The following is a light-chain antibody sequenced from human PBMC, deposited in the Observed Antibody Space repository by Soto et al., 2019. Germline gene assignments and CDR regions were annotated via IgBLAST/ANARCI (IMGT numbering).Light chain of an antibody. J-gene: IGLJ1*01. V-gene: IGLV3-21*02. CDR3: QVWDSISDHFV. CDR2: DDN. CDR1: NIGSKS. Sequence: SYELTQPPSVSVAPGQTARISCGGNNIGSKSVHWFQQKPGQAPVLVVYDDNDRPSGIPERFSGSNSGNTATLTISRVEAGDEADYYCQVWDSISDHFVFETGTKVTVL.